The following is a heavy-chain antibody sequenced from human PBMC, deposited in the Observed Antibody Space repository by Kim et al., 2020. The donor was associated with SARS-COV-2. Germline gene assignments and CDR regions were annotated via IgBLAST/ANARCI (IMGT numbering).Heavy chain of an antibody. CDR3: ARDVGYCSGGSCYSSWFDP. J-gene: IGHJ5*02. Sequence: GGSLRLSCAASGFTFSSYAMHWVRQAPGKGLEWVAVISYDGSNKYYTDSVKGRFTISRDNSKNTLYLQMNSLRAEDTAVYYCARDVGYCSGGSCYSSWFDPWGQGTLVTVSS. CDR1: GFTFSSYA. V-gene: IGHV3-30-3*01. CDR2: ISYDGSNK. D-gene: IGHD2-15*01.